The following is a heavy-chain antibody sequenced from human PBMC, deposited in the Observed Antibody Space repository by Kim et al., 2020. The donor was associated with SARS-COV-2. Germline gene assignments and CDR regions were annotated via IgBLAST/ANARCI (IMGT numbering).Heavy chain of an antibody. CDR3: AREYSSSWSLYYYYGMDV. CDR2: INTNTGNP. J-gene: IGHJ6*02. CDR1: GYTFTSYA. V-gene: IGHV7-4-1*02. D-gene: IGHD6-13*01. Sequence: ASVKVSCKASGYTFTSYAMNWVRQAPGQGLEWMGWINTNTGNPTYAQGFTGRFVFSLDTSVSTAYLQISSLKAEDTAVYYCAREYSSSWSLYYYYGMDVWGQGTTVTVSS.